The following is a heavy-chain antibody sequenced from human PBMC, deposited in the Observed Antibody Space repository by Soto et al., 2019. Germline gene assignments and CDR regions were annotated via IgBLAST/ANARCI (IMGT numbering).Heavy chain of an antibody. CDR3: ARGIQYRYGMDV. CDR1: GFTFTNYW. J-gene: IGHJ6*02. V-gene: IGHV3-74*01. Sequence: EVQVVESGGTLVQPEGSLRLSCAAAGFTFTNYWMHWVRQAPGKGLVRVSRINGDGSNAFYADSVKGRFTISRDNAKNTVYLQMNSLRAEDTAIYYCARGIQYRYGMDVWGQGTTVTVSS. D-gene: IGHD4-4*01. CDR2: INGDGSNA.